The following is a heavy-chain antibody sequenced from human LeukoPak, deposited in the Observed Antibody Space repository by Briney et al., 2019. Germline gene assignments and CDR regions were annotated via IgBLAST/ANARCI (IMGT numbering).Heavy chain of an antibody. Sequence: GASVKVSCKASAYTSSNYGISWVRQAPGQGLEWMGWITAYNANTNYAQKFQGRVTMTTDTSTSTAYMELRSLRSDDTAVYYCARDSGRPLRLPLDYWGQGTLVTVSS. CDR2: ITAYNANT. D-gene: IGHD2-21*02. V-gene: IGHV1-18*01. CDR1: AYTSSNYG. J-gene: IGHJ4*02. CDR3: ARDSGRPLRLPLDY.